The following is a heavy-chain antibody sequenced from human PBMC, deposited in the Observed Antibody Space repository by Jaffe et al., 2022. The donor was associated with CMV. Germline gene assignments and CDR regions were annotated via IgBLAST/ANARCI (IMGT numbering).Heavy chain of an antibody. CDR3: ARQGDYDFWSGYRPYYYYYYMDV. V-gene: IGHV5-51*01. CDR1: GYSFTSYW. CDR2: IYPGDSDT. J-gene: IGHJ6*03. Sequence: EVQLVQSGAEVKKPGESLKISCKGSGYSFTSYWIGWVRQMPGKGLEWMGIIYPGDSDTRYSPSFQGQVTISADKSISTAYLQWSSLKASDTAMYYCARQGDYDFWSGYRPYYYYYYMDVWGKGTTVTVSS. D-gene: IGHD3-3*01.